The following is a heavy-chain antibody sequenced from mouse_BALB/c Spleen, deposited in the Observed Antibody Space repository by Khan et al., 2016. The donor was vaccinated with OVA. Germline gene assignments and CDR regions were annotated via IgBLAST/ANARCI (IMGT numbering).Heavy chain of an antibody. Sequence: EVQLVESGPGLVKPSQSLSLTCTVTGYSITSDYAWNWIRQFPGNKLEWLGYISSSGSTNYNPALKSRISITRDTSKNQFFLQLNSVTTEDQATYDCARDGSRYNYAMDYWGQGTSVTVSS. CDR2: ISSSGST. J-gene: IGHJ4*01. CDR1: GYSITSDYA. V-gene: IGHV3-2*02. CDR3: ARDGSRYNYAMDY. D-gene: IGHD2-3*01.